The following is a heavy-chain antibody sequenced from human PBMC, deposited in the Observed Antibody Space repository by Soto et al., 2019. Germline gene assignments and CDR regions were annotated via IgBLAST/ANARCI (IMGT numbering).Heavy chain of an antibody. V-gene: IGHV4-59*02. J-gene: IGHJ4*02. Sequence: ETLSLTCSFSGDSVTSHYLTWIRQSPEKGLEWIGEMNYTGISHYNPSLKSRVTISVDTSKNQFSLKLSSVTAADTAVYYCARDPRGCTNGVCYRKYYFDYWGQGTLVTVSS. CDR3: ARDPRGCTNGVCYRKYYFDY. D-gene: IGHD2-8*01. CDR1: GDSVTSHY. CDR2: MNYTGIS.